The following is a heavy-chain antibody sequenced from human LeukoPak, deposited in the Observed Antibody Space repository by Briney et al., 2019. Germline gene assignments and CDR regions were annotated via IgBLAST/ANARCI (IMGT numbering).Heavy chain of an antibody. J-gene: IGHJ3*02. CDR1: GYTFTSYY. D-gene: IGHD3-16*02. V-gene: IGHV1-46*04. Sequence: ASVKVSCKASGYTFTSYYMHWVRQAPGQGLEWMGIINPSGGSTSYAQKLQGRVTMTRDTSTSTVYMELSSLRSEDTAVYYCVAGGVIVPDAFDIWGQGTMVTVSS. CDR2: INPSGGST. CDR3: VAGGVIVPDAFDI.